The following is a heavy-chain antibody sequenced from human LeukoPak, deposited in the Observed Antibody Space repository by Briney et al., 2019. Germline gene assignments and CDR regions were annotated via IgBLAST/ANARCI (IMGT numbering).Heavy chain of an antibody. CDR3: ARGGRKLYYYDSSGPRTPFDY. V-gene: IGHV4-34*01. Sequence: PSGTLSLTCAVYGGSFSGYYWSWIRQPPGKGLEWIGEINHSGSTNYNPSLKSRVTISVDTSKNQFSLKLSSVTAADTAVYYCARGGRKLYYYDSSGPRTPFDYWGQGTLVTVSS. D-gene: IGHD3-22*01. CDR1: GGSFSGYY. J-gene: IGHJ4*02. CDR2: INHSGST.